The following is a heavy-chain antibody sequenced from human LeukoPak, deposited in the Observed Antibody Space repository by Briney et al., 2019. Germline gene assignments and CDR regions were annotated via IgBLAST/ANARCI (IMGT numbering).Heavy chain of an antibody. CDR2: IIPIFGTA. V-gene: IGHV1-69*05. Sequence: SVKVSCKASGGTFSSYGISWLRQAPGQGLEWMGGIIPIFGTANYAQKFQGRVTITTDESTSTAYMELSSLRSEDTAVYYCARGFRGPAASGGFDIWGQGTRVTVSS. CDR3: ARGFRGPAASGGFDI. D-gene: IGHD2-2*01. J-gene: IGHJ3*02. CDR1: GGTFSSYG.